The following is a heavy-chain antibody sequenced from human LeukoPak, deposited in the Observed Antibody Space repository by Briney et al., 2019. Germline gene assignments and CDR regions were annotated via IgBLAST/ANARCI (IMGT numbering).Heavy chain of an antibody. CDR3: AKIAGGGATSY. J-gene: IGHJ4*02. CDR2: IGPAGDT. D-gene: IGHD1-26*01. CDR1: GVTFSGYD. V-gene: IGHV3-13*01. Sequence: GESLRLSCAASGVTFSGYDLHWVRQSTRKGLEWVSAIGPAGDTYYSGSVKGRFTISRDNSKNTLYLQMSSLRAEDTAVYHCAKIAGGGATSYWGQGTLVTVSS.